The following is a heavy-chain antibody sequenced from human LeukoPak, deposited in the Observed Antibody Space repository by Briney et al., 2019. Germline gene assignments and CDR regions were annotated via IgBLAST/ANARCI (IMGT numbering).Heavy chain of an antibody. D-gene: IGHD5/OR15-5a*01. J-gene: IGHJ5*02. Sequence: GGSLRLSCGASRFTFTSHWMSWVRQAPGKGLEWVANIKQDGNEKYYVESVKGRFIISRDNAKNSLYLQMNSLRAEDTAVYYCARGFYDGVNWFDPWGQGTLVTVSS. CDR1: RFTFTSHW. CDR2: IKQDGNEK. CDR3: ARGFYDGVNWFDP. V-gene: IGHV3-7*01.